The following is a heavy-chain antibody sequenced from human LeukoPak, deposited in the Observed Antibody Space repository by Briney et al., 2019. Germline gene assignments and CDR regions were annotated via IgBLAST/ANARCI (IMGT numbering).Heavy chain of an antibody. CDR3: AKLVVVASTPFDF. J-gene: IGHJ4*02. V-gene: IGHV3-23*01. Sequence: GGSPRLSCATSGFTFTSYAMSWVRQAPGKGLEWVSSISGSGGSTYYADSVKGRFTISRDNSKNTLYVQMNSLRAEDTAVYFCAKLVVVASTPFDFWGQGTLVTVSS. CDR2: ISGSGGST. CDR1: GFTFTSYA. D-gene: IGHD2-15*01.